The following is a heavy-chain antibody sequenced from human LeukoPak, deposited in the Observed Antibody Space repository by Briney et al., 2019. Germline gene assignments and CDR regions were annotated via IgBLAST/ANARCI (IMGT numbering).Heavy chain of an antibody. D-gene: IGHD1-26*01. Sequence: SETLSLTCAVYGGSFSGYYWSWMRQPPGKGLEWIGEINHSGSTNYNPSLKSRVTISVDTSKNQFSLKLSSVTAADTAVYYCARLYSGSYYYYYGMDVWGQGTTVTVSS. CDR3: ARLYSGSYYYYYGMDV. CDR2: INHSGST. V-gene: IGHV4-34*01. CDR1: GGSFSGYY. J-gene: IGHJ6*02.